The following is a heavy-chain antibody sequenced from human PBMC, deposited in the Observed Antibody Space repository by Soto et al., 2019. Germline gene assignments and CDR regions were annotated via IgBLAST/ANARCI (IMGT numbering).Heavy chain of an antibody. CDR1: GFTFSSYA. Sequence: PGGSLRLSCAASGFTFSSYAMSWVRQAPGKGLEWVSAISGSGGSTYYADSVKGRFTISRDNSKNTLYLQMNSLRAEDTAVYYCAKPYYDILTGHSSYWYYYGMDVWGQGTTVTVSS. CDR2: ISGSGGST. V-gene: IGHV3-23*01. CDR3: AKPYYDILTGHSSYWYYYGMDV. J-gene: IGHJ6*02. D-gene: IGHD3-9*01.